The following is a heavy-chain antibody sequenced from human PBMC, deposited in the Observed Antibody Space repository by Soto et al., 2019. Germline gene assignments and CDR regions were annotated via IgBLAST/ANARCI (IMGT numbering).Heavy chain of an antibody. V-gene: IGHV4-4*07. CDR3: ARIGFGFWSGYSYNWFDP. J-gene: IGHJ5*02. Sequence: SETLSLTCTVSGGSISSYYWSWIRQPAGKGLEWIGRIYTSGSTNYNPSLKSRVTMSVDTSKNQFSLKLSSVTAADTAVYYCARIGFGFWSGYSYNWFDPWGQGTLVTSPQ. CDR2: IYTSGST. CDR1: GGSISSYY. D-gene: IGHD3-3*01.